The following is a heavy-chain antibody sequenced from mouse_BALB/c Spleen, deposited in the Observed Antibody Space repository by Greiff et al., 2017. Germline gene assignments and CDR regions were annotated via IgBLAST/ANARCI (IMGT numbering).Heavy chain of an antibody. J-gene: IGHJ2*01. CDR2: IDPANGNT. V-gene: IGHV14-3*02. D-gene: IGHD2-1*01. CDR1: GLNIKDTY. CDR3: ARGNYETVYFDY. Sequence: VQLKESGAELVKPGASVKLSCTASGLNIKDTYMHWVKQRPEQGLEWIGRIDPANGNTKYDPKFQGKATITADTSSNTAYLQLSSLTSEDTAVYYCARGNYETVYFDYWGQGTTLTVSS.